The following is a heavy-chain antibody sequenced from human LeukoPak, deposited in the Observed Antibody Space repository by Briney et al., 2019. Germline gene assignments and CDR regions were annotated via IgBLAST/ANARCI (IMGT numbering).Heavy chain of an antibody. CDR2: ISGSGGST. CDR3: AKDGVYDSSGYLDY. J-gene: IGHJ4*02. CDR1: GFTFSSYA. D-gene: IGHD3-22*01. V-gene: IGHV3-23*01. Sequence: GGSLRLSXAASGFTFSSYAMSWVRQAPGKGLEWVSAISGSGGSTYYADSVKGRFTISRDNSKNTLYLQMSSLRAEDTAVYYCAKDGVYDSSGYLDYWGQGTLVTVSS.